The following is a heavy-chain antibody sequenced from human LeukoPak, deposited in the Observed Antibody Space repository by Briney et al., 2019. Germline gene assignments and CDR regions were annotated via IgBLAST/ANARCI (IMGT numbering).Heavy chain of an antibody. V-gene: IGHV4-34*01. CDR1: GGSFSGYY. CDR2: INHSGST. Sequence: SETLSLTCAVYGGSFSGYYWSWIRQPPGKGLEWIGEINHSGSTNYNPSLKSRVTISVDTSKNQFSLKLSSVTAADTVFYYQTTAYDILTGYYYSRSPSFDYWGQGTLVTVSS. CDR3: TTAYDILTGYYYSRSPSFDY. J-gene: IGHJ4*02. D-gene: IGHD3-9*01.